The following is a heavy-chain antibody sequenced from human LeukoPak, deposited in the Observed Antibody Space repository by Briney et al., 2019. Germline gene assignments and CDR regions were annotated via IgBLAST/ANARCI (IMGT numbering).Heavy chain of an antibody. J-gene: IGHJ4*02. Sequence: LGESLKVSCKGSGYSFTNYWIGWVRQMPGKGLEWMGIIYPGDSDTRYSPSFQGQVTISADKSISTAYLQWSSLKASDTAMYYCVRRDSGYYYVYDYWGQGTLVTVSS. CDR2: IYPGDSDT. CDR1: GYSFTNYW. D-gene: IGHD3-22*01. V-gene: IGHV5-51*01. CDR3: VRRDSGYYYVYDY.